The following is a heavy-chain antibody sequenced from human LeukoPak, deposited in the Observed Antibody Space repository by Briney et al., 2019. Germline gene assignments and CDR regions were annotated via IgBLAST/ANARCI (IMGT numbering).Heavy chain of an antibody. CDR1: GFTFSSYA. J-gene: IGHJ4*02. D-gene: IGHD1-26*01. Sequence: GSLRLSCAASGFTFSSYAMSWVRQAPGKGLEWVAVISYDGSDKYYVDSVKGRFTISRDNSKNTLYLQMNSLKAEDAAVYYCARVLSGSYDNYFDYWGQGTLVTVSS. CDR3: ARVLSGSYDNYFDY. V-gene: IGHV3-30*03. CDR2: ISYDGSDK.